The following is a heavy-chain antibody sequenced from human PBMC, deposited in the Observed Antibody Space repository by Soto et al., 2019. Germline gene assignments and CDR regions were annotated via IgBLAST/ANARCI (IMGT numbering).Heavy chain of an antibody. CDR1: GFAVSSKY. Sequence: EVQLVESGGGMIQPGGSLRLSCAASGFAVSSKYMTWVRQAPGKGLEWVSVIYCGGTTYYADSVKGRFTISRDTSKNTLYLQMNSLRAEDTAVYDCVQTTGWPGFDFWGQGTLVTVSS. CDR2: IYCGGTT. D-gene: IGHD6-19*01. V-gene: IGHV3-53*01. J-gene: IGHJ4*02. CDR3: VQTTGWPGFDF.